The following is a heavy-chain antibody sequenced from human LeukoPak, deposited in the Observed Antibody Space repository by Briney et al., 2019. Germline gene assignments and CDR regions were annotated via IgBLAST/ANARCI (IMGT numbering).Heavy chain of an antibody. CDR1: GFTFNNYW. D-gene: IGHD4-17*01. J-gene: IGHJ4*02. CDR3: SRDLNGDPPR. CDR2: ISTDGSST. V-gene: IGHV3-74*01. Sequence: GGSLRLSCAASGFTFNNYWMHWVRQAPGKGLVWVSRISTDGSSTSYADSVKGRFTISRDNAKNTLYLQMHSLRAEDTAVYYCSRDLNGDPPRWGQGTLVTVSS.